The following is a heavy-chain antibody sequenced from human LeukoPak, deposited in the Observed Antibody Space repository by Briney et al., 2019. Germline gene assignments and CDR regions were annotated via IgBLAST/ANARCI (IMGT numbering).Heavy chain of an antibody. Sequence: GGSLRLSCATSGFTFSSYWISSVRQAPGKGLEWVANRKQDGSEKYYVDSVKGRFTISRDNAKNSLYLQMNSLRAEDTAVYYCAREDFWSGYYYYYYYGMDVWGQGTTVTVSS. CDR3: AREDFWSGYYYYYYYGMDV. V-gene: IGHV3-7*03. CDR2: RKQDGSEK. CDR1: GFTFSSYW. D-gene: IGHD3-3*01. J-gene: IGHJ6*02.